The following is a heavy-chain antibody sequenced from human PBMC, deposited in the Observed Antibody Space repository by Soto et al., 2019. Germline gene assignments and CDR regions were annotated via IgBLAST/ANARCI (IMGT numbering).Heavy chain of an antibody. J-gene: IGHJ6*02. V-gene: IGHV1-69*13. Sequence: SVKVSCKASGGTFRSYAISWVRQAPGQGLEWMGGIIPIFGTANYAQKFQGRVTITADESTSTAYMELSSLRSEDTAVYYCARDSAGYYDSSGYPIYYYYGMDVWGQGTTVTVSS. D-gene: IGHD3-22*01. CDR2: IIPIFGTA. CDR3: ARDSAGYYDSSGYPIYYYYGMDV. CDR1: GGTFRSYA.